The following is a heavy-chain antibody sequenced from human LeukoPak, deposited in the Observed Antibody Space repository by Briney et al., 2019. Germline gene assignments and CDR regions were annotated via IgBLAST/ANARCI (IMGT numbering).Heavy chain of an antibody. CDR3: ARDLWAAAASTN. CDR1: GFTFSNAW. CDR2: ISSSSSYI. V-gene: IGHV3-21*01. J-gene: IGHJ4*02. D-gene: IGHD6-13*01. Sequence: PGGSLRLSCAASGFTFSNAWMSWVRQAPGKGLEWVSSISSSSSYIYYADSVKGRFTISRDNAKNSLYLQMNSLRAEDTAVYYCARDLWAAAASTNWGQGTLVTVSS.